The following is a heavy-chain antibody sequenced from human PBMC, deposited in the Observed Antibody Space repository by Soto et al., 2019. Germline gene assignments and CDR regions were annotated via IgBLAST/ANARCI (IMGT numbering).Heavy chain of an antibody. D-gene: IGHD6-13*01. CDR1: GFTFSNAW. V-gene: IGHV3-15*07. CDR2: IKSKTDGGTT. Sequence: GGSLRLSCAASGFTFSNAWMNWVRQAPGKGLEWVGRIKSKTDGGTTDYAAPVKGRFTISRDNSKNTLYLQMNSLKTAATAVYYCTTVDPRIAAALYYWGQGTLVTVSS. CDR3: TTVDPRIAAALYY. J-gene: IGHJ4*02.